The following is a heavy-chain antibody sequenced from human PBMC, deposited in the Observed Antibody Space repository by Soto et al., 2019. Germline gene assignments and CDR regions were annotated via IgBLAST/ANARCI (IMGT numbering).Heavy chain of an antibody. Sequence: EVQLLESGGGLVQPGGSLRLSCAASGFTFSSYAMSWVRQAPGKGLEWVSAISGSGGSTYYADSVKGRFTISRDNSKNTLYLQMNSLRAEDTAVYYCSPHLWFGELYYWGQGTLVTVSS. CDR2: ISGSGGST. J-gene: IGHJ4*02. D-gene: IGHD3-10*01. CDR3: SPHLWFGELYY. V-gene: IGHV3-23*01. CDR1: GFTFSSYA.